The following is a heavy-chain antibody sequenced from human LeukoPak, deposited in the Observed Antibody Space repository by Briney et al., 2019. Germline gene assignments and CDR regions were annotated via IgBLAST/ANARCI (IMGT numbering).Heavy chain of an antibody. V-gene: IGHV4-39*07. D-gene: IGHD3-9*01. Sequence: PSETLSLTCTVSGGSISSSSYYWGWIRQPPGKGLEWIGSIYYSGGTYYNPSLKSRVTISVDMSKNQFSLKLSSVTAADTAVYYCATRYSGQGGYFDYWGQGTLVTVSS. CDR3: ATRYSGQGGYFDY. CDR2: IYYSGGT. CDR1: GGSISSSSYY. J-gene: IGHJ4*02.